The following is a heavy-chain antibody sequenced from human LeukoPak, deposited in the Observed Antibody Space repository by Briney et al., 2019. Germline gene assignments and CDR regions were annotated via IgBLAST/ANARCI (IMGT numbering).Heavy chain of an antibody. V-gene: IGHV3-9*01. Sequence: GGFLRLSCAASGFTFDDYAMHWVRQAPGKGLEWLSGISWNSGSVDYADSVKGRFTISRDNAKNSLYLQMNSLRAEDTALYYCAKASLVGALDSRGQGTLVTVSS. CDR2: ISWNSGSV. J-gene: IGHJ4*02. CDR3: AKASLVGALDS. D-gene: IGHD1-26*01. CDR1: GFTFDDYA.